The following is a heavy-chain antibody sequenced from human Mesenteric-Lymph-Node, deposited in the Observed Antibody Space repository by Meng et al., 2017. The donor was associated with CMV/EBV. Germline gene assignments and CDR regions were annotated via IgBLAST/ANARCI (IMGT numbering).Heavy chain of an antibody. Sequence: GESLKISCAASGFTFSSYGMHWVRQAPGKGLEWVAFIRYDGGNKYYADSVKGRFTISRDNSKNTLYLQMNSLRAEDTAVYYCAGWNYVSDRPHWGQGTLVTVSS. D-gene: IGHD1-7*01. CDR3: AGWNYVSDRPH. V-gene: IGHV3-30*02. J-gene: IGHJ4*02. CDR2: IRYDGGNK. CDR1: GFTFSSYG.